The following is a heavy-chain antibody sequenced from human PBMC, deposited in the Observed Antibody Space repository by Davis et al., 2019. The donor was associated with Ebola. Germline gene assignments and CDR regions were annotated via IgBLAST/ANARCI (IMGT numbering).Heavy chain of an antibody. CDR1: GFTFSVYY. Sequence: GGSLRLSCAASGFTFSVYYMSWIRQAPGKGPEWVSSISSSASYKNYADSVKGRFTISRDDAKKSLYLQMDSLRAEDTSVYYCAKDFRQQLADMYGMDVWGKGTTVTVSS. J-gene: IGHJ6*04. CDR3: AKDFRQQLADMYGMDV. V-gene: IGHV3-11*05. CDR2: ISSSASYK. D-gene: IGHD6-13*01.